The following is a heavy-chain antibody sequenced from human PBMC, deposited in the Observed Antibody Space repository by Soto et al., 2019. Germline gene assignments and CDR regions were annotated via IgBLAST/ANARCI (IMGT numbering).Heavy chain of an antibody. V-gene: IGHV1-69*06. CDR2: IIPIFGTA. CDR3: ASSSNWNYKYNWFDP. Sequence: ASVKVSCKASGGTFSSYAISWVRQAPGQGLEWMGGIIPIFGTANYAQKFQGRVTITADKSTSTAYMELSSLRSEDTAVYYCASSSNWNYKYNWFDPWGQGTLVTVSS. J-gene: IGHJ5*02. CDR1: GGTFSSYA. D-gene: IGHD1-7*01.